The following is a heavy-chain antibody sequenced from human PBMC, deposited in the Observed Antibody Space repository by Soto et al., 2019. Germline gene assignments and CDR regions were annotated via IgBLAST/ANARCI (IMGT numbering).Heavy chain of an antibody. CDR2: IYYSGST. D-gene: IGHD3-16*01. J-gene: IGHJ4*02. CDR3: ARVWGYAFDY. CDR1: GGSISSYN. V-gene: IGHV4-59*01. Sequence: SETLSLTCTVSGGSISSYNWSWIRQPPGKGLEWIGYIYYSGSTNYNPSLKSRVTISVDTSKNQFSLKLSSVTAADTAVYYCARVWGYAFDYWGQGTLVTVSS.